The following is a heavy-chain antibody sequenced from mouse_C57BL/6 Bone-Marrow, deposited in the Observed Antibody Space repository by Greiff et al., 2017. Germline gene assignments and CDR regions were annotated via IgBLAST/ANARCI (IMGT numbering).Heavy chain of an antibody. CDR2: ISNLAYSI. Sequence: DVMLVESGGGLVQPGGSLKLSCAASGFTFSDYGMAWVRQAPRKGPEWVAFISNLAYSIYYADTVTGRFTISGENAKNTLYLERSSLRSEDTAMYYCARRDYGSSPLAMDDWGQGTSVTVSS. D-gene: IGHD1-1*01. V-gene: IGHV5-15*04. CDR3: ARRDYGSSPLAMDD. CDR1: GFTFSDYG. J-gene: IGHJ4*01.